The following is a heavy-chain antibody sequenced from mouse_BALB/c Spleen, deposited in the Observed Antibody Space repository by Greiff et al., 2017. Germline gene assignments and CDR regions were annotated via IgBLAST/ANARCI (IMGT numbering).Heavy chain of an antibody. D-gene: IGHD1-1*01. Sequence: VQLKESGAELVRPGVSVKISCKGSGYTFTDYAMHWVKQSHAKSLEWIGVISTYYGDASYNQKFKGKATMTVDKSSSTAYMELARLTSEDSAIYYCARGITTVVRAMDYWGQGTSVTVSS. CDR2: ISTYYGDA. J-gene: IGHJ4*01. V-gene: IGHV1S137*01. CDR3: ARGITTVVRAMDY. CDR1: GYTFTDYA.